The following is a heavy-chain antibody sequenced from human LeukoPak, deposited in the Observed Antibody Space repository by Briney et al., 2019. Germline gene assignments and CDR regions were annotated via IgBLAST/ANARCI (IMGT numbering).Heavy chain of an antibody. CDR2: IYYSGGT. CDR1: GGSISSGGYY. D-gene: IGHD1-7*01. Sequence: SQTLSLTCTVSGGSISSGGYYWSWIRQHPGKGLEWIGYIYYSGGTYHNPSLESRVTISVDTSKNQFSLKLSSVTAADTAVYYCAREVNWNSVTLFFDYWGQGTLVTVSS. J-gene: IGHJ4*02. V-gene: IGHV4-31*03. CDR3: AREVNWNSVTLFFDY.